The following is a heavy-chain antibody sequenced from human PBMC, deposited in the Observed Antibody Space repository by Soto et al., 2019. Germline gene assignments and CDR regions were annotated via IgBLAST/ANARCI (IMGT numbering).Heavy chain of an antibody. CDR3: ARDRGYDAHDYYYNAMDV. CDR1: GFTFRTYT. D-gene: IGHD3-10*01. CDR2: IRGFSPYT. V-gene: IGHV3-21*01. J-gene: IGHJ6*02. Sequence: GGSLRLSCISSGFTFRTYTMNWVRQAPGKGLEWVSGIRGFSPYTFYAESVKGRFTISRDNAKNSLDLQMDSLRAEDTAVYYCARDRGYDAHDYYYNAMDVWGQGTTVTVSS.